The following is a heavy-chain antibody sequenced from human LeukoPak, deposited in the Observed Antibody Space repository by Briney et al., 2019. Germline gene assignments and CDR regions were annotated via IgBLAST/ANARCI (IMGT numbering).Heavy chain of an antibody. Sequence: SETLSLTCTVSGGSINNYYWSWIRQPPGKGLEWIGYIYFSGTTYYNPSLKSRVTISIDTSKNQFSLKLSSVTAADTAVYYCARVDDILTGYRYFDYWGQGTLVTVSS. CDR3: ARVDDILTGYRYFDY. CDR1: GGSINNYY. D-gene: IGHD3-9*01. J-gene: IGHJ4*02. CDR2: IYFSGTT. V-gene: IGHV4-59*12.